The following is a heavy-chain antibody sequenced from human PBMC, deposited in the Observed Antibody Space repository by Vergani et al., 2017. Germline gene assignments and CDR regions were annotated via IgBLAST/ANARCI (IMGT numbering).Heavy chain of an antibody. Sequence: EVQLVESGGGLIQPGGSLRLSCAASGFTVSSNYMSWVRQAPGKGLEWVSVISGSGGSTYYADSVKGRFTISRDNSKNTLYLQMNSLRAEDTAVYYCARVQSSGWYYYYYGMDVWGQGP. CDR1: GFTVSSNY. CDR3: ARVQSSGWYYYYYGMDV. V-gene: IGHV3-53*01. CDR2: ISGSGGST. J-gene: IGHJ6*02. D-gene: IGHD6-19*01.